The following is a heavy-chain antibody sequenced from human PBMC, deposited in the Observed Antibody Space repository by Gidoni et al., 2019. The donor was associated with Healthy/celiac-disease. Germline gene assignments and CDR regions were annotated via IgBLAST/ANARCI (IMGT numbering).Heavy chain of an antibody. Sequence: EVQLVESGGGLVQPGGYLRLSCSASGFTFSRHAMHWVRQAPGKGLEYVSAISSNGGSTYYADSVKGRFTISRDNSKNTLYLQMSSLRAEDTAVYYCVKDQGNVRFLEWLFQYWGQGTLVTVSS. V-gene: IGHV3-64D*06. D-gene: IGHD3-3*01. CDR1: GFTFSRHA. CDR2: ISSNGGST. CDR3: VKDQGNVRFLEWLFQY. J-gene: IGHJ1*01.